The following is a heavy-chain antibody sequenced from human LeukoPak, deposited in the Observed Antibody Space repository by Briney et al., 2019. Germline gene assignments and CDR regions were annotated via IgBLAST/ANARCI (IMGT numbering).Heavy chain of an antibody. Sequence: RGSLRLSCSASGFTSSDYDMNWSRQAPGKGLEWISAISGRSSQTYYAESMKGRFRISRDNTKNLRYLRMNGQGAEDTAVYYCGRAFPPLRTSSAGDLWGQGTLVTVSS. D-gene: IGHD3-16*01. V-gene: IGHV3-11*06. J-gene: IGHJ4*02. CDR3: GRAFPPLRTSSAGDL. CDR1: GFTSSDYD. CDR2: ISGRSSQT.